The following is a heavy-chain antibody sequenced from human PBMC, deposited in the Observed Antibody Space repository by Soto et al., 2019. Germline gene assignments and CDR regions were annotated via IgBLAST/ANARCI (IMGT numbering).Heavy chain of an antibody. V-gene: IGHV3-48*02. J-gene: IGHJ6*02. CDR2: ISSSSSTI. CDR1: GFTFSSYI. Sequence: GGSLRLSCAASGFTFSSYIMNWVRQAPGKGLEWVSYISSSSSTIYYADSVKGRFTISRDNAKNSLYLQMNSLRDEDTAVYYCARDHDSSGYYYVGYYGMDVWGQGTTVTVSS. CDR3: ARDHDSSGYYYVGYYGMDV. D-gene: IGHD3-22*01.